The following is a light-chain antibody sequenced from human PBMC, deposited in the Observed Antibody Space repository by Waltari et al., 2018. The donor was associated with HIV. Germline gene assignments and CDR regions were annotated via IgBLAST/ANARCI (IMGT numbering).Light chain of an antibody. V-gene: IGLV1-40*03. CDR3: QSYDTSLSAWV. CDR1: SSNIGAGYD. J-gene: IGLJ2*01. Sequence: QSVLTQPPSISGAPGQRITVSCSGTSSNIGAGYDVHWYQQLPGTAPKLLLYKNKNRPSGVPDRFSASKSDAAASLAITGLQAADEGDYFGQSYDTSLSAWVFGGGTRLTVL. CDR2: KNK.